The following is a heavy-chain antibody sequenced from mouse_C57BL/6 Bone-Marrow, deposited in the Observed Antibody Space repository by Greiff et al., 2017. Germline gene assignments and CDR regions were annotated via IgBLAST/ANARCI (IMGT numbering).Heavy chain of an antibody. CDR1: GFTFSSYA. CDR2: ISDGGSYT. J-gene: IGHJ2*01. V-gene: IGHV5-4*01. Sequence: EVQLVESGGGLVKPGGSLKLSCAASGFTFSSYAMSWVRQTPEKRLEWVATISDGGSYTYYPDTVKGRFPISRDNAKNNLYLQMSHLKSEDTAMYYCARDWDGYYGFYFDYWGQGTTLTVSS. D-gene: IGHD2-3*01. CDR3: ARDWDGYYGFYFDY.